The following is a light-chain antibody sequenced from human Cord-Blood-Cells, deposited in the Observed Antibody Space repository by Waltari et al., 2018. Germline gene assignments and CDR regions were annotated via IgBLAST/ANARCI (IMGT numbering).Light chain of an antibody. V-gene: IGLV2-14*01. CDR3: SSYTSSSTLYV. Sequence: QSALTQSASVSGSPGQSITISCTGTSSDVGGYHYVSWYQQHPGKAPKLMIYDVSNRPSGVSNRFSGSKSGNPASLTISGLQAEDEADYYCSSYTSSSTLYVFGTGTKVTVL. CDR2: DVS. CDR1: SSDVGGYHY. J-gene: IGLJ1*01.